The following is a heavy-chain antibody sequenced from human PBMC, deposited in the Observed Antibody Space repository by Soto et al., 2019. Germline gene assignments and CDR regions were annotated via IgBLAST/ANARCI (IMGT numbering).Heavy chain of an antibody. CDR2: IYYSGTT. J-gene: IGHJ6*02. D-gene: IGHD2-15*01. Sequence: WIRQPPGKGLEWIGSIYYSGTTYYNPSLKSRVTISVDRSKNQFSLKLSSVTAADTAVYYCARVRYCSGGSCREDYYYYYGMDVWGQGTTVTVSS. CDR3: ARVRYCSGGSCREDYYYYYGMDV. V-gene: IGHV4-39*01.